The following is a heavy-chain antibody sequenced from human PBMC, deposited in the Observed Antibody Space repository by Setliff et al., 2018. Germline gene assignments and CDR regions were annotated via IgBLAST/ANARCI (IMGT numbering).Heavy chain of an antibody. CDR2: IYYSGST. Sequence: SETLSLTCAVSGYSISSGYYWGWIRQPPGKGLEWIGSIYYSGSTYYNPSLKSRVTISVDTSKNQCSLKLSSVTAADTAVYYCARRETYYNFWSGYYAYWGQGTLVTVSS. CDR1: GYSISSGYY. J-gene: IGHJ4*02. CDR3: ARRETYYNFWSGYYAY. V-gene: IGHV4-38-2*01. D-gene: IGHD3-3*01.